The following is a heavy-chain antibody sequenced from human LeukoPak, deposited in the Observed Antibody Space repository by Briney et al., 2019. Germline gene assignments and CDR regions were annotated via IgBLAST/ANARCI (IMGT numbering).Heavy chain of an antibody. J-gene: IGHJ4*02. Sequence: SETLSLTCGVSGGSITSTNWWSWVRQPPGQGLEWIGEVSLSGLTNYNPSLSSRVIMALDTSENHLSLHLTSVTAADTAVYYCSRENGAFSPFGYWGQGYLVTVLS. CDR1: GGSITSTNW. D-gene: IGHD2-8*01. V-gene: IGHV4-4*02. CDR2: VSLSGLT. CDR3: SRENGAFSPFGY.